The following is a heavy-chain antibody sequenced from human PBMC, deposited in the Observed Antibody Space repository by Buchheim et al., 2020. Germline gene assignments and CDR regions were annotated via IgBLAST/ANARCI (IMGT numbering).Heavy chain of an antibody. CDR3: ARAAGQGYDYVWGSYRYNWFDP. V-gene: IGHV4-39*01. CDR1: GGSNSSSSYY. CDR2: IYYSGST. J-gene: IGHJ5*02. Sequence: QLQLQESGPGLVKPSETLSLTCTVSGGSNSSSSYYWGWIRQPPGKGLEWIGSIYYSGSTYYNPSLKSRVTISVDTSKNQFSLNLSSVTAADTAVYYCARAAGQGYDYVWGSYRYNWFDPWGQGTL. D-gene: IGHD3-16*02.